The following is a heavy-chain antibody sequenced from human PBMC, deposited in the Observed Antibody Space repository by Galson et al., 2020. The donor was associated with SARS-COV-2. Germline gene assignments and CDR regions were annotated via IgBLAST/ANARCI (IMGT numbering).Heavy chain of an antibody. Sequence: ASVKVSCKASGYTFTDNYMHWVRQAPGQGLEWMGWNNPNSGGTNYSQNFPGRVTMTRDTSISTAYMELSRLRSDDTAVYYCARAYDSSGYYLADYWGQGTLVTVSS. CDR2: NNPNSGGT. D-gene: IGHD3-22*01. CDR3: ARAYDSSGYYLADY. CDR1: GYTFTDNY. J-gene: IGHJ4*02. V-gene: IGHV1-2*02.